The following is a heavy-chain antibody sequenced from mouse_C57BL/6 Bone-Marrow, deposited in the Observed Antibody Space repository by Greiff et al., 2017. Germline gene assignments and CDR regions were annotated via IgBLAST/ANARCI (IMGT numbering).Heavy chain of an antibody. Sequence: VQLQESGAELARPGASVKLSCKASGYTFTSYGISWVKQRTGQGLEWIGEIYPRSGNTYYNEKFKGKATLTADKSSSTAYMELRSLTSEDSAVYFCAREGDYYGSIPWFAYWGQGTLVTVSA. V-gene: IGHV1-81*01. J-gene: IGHJ3*01. D-gene: IGHD1-1*01. CDR3: AREGDYYGSIPWFAY. CDR1: GYTFTSYG. CDR2: IYPRSGNT.